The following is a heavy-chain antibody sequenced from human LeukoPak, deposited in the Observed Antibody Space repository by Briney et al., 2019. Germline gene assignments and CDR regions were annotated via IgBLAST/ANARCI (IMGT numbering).Heavy chain of an antibody. Sequence: GGSLRLSCAASGFTFSGSAMHWVRQASGKGLEWVGRIRSKANSYATAYAASVKGRFTISRDDSKNTAYLQMNSLKTEDTAVYYCTGWLGKIPIPNWGQGTLVAVSS. V-gene: IGHV3-73*01. CDR2: IRSKANSYAT. CDR3: TGWLGKIPIPN. D-gene: IGHD3-22*01. CDR1: GFTFSGSA. J-gene: IGHJ4*02.